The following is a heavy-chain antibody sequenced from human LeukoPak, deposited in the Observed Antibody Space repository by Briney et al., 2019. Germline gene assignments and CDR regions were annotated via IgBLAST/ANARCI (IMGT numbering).Heavy chain of an antibody. CDR3: ARVKFLEWLYLFDY. CDR2: ISYDGSNK. J-gene: IGHJ4*02. D-gene: IGHD3-3*01. V-gene: IGHV3-30-3*01. CDR1: GFTFSSYA. Sequence: PGGSLRLSCAASGFTFSSYAMHWVRQAPGKGLEWVAVISYDGSNKYYADSVKGRFTISRDNSKNTLYLQMNSLRAEDTAVYYCARVKFLEWLYLFDYWGQGTLVTVSS.